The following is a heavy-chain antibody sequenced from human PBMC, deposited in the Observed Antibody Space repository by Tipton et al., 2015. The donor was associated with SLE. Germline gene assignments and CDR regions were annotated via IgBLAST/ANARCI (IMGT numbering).Heavy chain of an antibody. Sequence: SLRLSCAASGFTFSSYVMSWARQAPGKGLEWVSGISGSGIRTYYADSVKGRFTVSRDNSKNTLYLQMNSLRAEDTAVYYCANQLVNYYYGMDVWGQGTTVTVSS. J-gene: IGHJ6*02. V-gene: IGHV3-23*01. CDR2: ISGSGIRT. CDR1: GFTFSSYV. CDR3: ANQLVNYYYGMDV. D-gene: IGHD6-13*01.